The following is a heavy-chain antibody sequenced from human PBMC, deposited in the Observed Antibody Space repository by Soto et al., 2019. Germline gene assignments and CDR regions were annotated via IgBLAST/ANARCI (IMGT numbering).Heavy chain of an antibody. D-gene: IGHD2-15*01. Sequence: QGQLVQSGAEVKKPGASVKVSCKASGYTFTSYAMYWVRQAPGQRLEWMGWINAGNGNTKYSQKFQGRFTITRDTSASTAYMELSSLRSEDTAVYYCARDFSPYCSGGSCPFDYWGQGTLVTVSS. CDR1: GYTFTSYA. CDR2: INAGNGNT. V-gene: IGHV1-3*01. J-gene: IGHJ4*02. CDR3: ARDFSPYCSGGSCPFDY.